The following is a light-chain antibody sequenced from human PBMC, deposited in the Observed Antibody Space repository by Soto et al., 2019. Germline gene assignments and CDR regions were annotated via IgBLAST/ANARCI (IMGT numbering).Light chain of an antibody. J-gene: IGKJ2*01. CDR3: QQYYSYPYT. Sequence: IQLTQSPSSFSASTGDRVTITCRASQGISSYLAWYQQKPGKAPKLLIYAASTLQSGVPSRFSGSGSGTDFTLTISCLQSEDFATYYCQQYYSYPYTFGQGTKVDIK. CDR2: AAS. CDR1: QGISSY. V-gene: IGKV1-8*01.